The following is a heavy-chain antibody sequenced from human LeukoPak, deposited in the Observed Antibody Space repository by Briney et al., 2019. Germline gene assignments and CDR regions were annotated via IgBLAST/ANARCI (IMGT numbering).Heavy chain of an antibody. CDR1: GYTLTSYD. D-gene: IGHD3-22*01. J-gene: IGHJ4*02. Sequence: ASVKVSCKASGYTLTSYDINWVRQATGQGLEWMGWMNPNSGNTGYAQKFQGRVTMTRNTSISTAYMELSSLRSEDTAVYYCARGFPSQSYYYDSSGHADYWGQGTLVTVSS. CDR2: MNPNSGNT. CDR3: ARGFPSQSYYYDSSGHADY. V-gene: IGHV1-8*01.